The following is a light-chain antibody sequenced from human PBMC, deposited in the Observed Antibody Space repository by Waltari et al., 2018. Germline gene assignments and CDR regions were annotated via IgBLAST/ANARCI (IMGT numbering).Light chain of an antibody. CDR3: QQYNNWPLSWT. Sequence: EIVMTQSPATLSVSPGERAALSCRASQSVSSNLAWYQQKPGQAPRLLIYGASTRATGIPARFSGSGSGTEFTLTISSQQSEDFAVYYCQQYNNWPLSWTFGQGTKVEIK. J-gene: IGKJ1*01. V-gene: IGKV3-15*01. CDR2: GAS. CDR1: QSVSSN.